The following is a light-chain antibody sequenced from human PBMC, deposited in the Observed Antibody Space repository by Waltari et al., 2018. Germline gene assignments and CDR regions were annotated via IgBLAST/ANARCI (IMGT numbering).Light chain of an antibody. V-gene: IGLV2-14*03. CDR3: SSFTRTNSWV. Sequence: HSALAQPASVSGSPGQSITISCTGTSSDVGGYNYVSWYQQHPGKAPGLMIYDVNNRPSGVSNRFSGSKSGNTASLTISGLQAEDEADYYCSSFTRTNSWVFGGGTKLTVL. CDR2: DVN. CDR1: SSDVGGYNY. J-gene: IGLJ3*02.